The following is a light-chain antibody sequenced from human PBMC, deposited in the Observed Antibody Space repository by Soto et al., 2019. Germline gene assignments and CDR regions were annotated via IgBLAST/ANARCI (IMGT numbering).Light chain of an antibody. CDR2: GNS. Sequence: QSVLTQPPSVSGAPGQRVTIAGTGSSSNIGAGYDVHWYQQLPGPAPKLLIYGNSNRPSGVPDRLSGSKSGTSASLAIPGLQAEDEADDYCQSYDSSLTVVFGGGTKLTVL. CDR1: SSNIGAGYD. CDR3: QSYDSSLTVV. V-gene: IGLV1-40*01. J-gene: IGLJ2*01.